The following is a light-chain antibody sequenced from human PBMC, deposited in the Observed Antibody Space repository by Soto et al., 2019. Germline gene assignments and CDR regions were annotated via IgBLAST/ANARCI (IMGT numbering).Light chain of an antibody. CDR2: EVS. CDR1: SSGVGRYNH. CDR3: NSHTSGDFRV. J-gene: IGLJ1*01. V-gene: IGLV2-14*01. Sequence: QSVLTQPASVSGSPGQSITISCTGTSSGVGRYNHVSWYQHHPGKAPKLIISEVSNRPSGVSNRFSGSKSGYTASLTISGLQAEDEADYYCNSHTSGDFRVFGNGTKVTVL.